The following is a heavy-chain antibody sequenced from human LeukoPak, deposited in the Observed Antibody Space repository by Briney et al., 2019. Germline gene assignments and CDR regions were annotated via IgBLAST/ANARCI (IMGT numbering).Heavy chain of an antibody. J-gene: IGHJ1*01. CDR2: IYYSGST. V-gene: IGHV4-59*01. CDR3: ASGTGPAAH. Sequence: PSETLSLTCTVSGGSISSYYWSWIRQPPEKGLEWIGYIYYSGSTNYNPSLQSRVTISVDTSKNECSRQLSSLTAAGSAVYYCASGTGPAAHGGRDNLVTVSS. D-gene: IGHD1-1*01. CDR1: GGSISSYY.